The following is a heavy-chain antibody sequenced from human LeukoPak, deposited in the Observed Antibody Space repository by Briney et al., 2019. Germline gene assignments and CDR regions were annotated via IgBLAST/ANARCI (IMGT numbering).Heavy chain of an antibody. CDR1: GGSISSYY. D-gene: IGHD3-22*01. CDR3: ARLTYYYDSSGYYSSSYFDY. CDR2: IYYSGST. J-gene: IGHJ4*02. Sequence: SETLSLTCTVSGGSISSYYWSWIRQPPGKGLEWIGYIYYSGSTNYNPSLKSRVTISVDTSKNQFSLKLSSVTAADTAVYYCARLTYYYDSSGYYSSSYFDYWGQGTLVTVSS. V-gene: IGHV4-59*01.